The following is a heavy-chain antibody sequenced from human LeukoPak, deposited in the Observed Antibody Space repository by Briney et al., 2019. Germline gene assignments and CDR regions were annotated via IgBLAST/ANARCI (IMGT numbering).Heavy chain of an antibody. CDR3: AKDTRSSGPFDY. CDR1: GFTFTTYG. Sequence: PGGSLRLSCAASGFTFTTYGMTWVRQAPGKGLEWVSSIGAGGTNTYYADSVKGRFTISRDNSKNTLYLQMNSLRAEDTAVYYCAKDTRSSGPFDYWGQGTLVTVSS. D-gene: IGHD6-19*01. J-gene: IGHJ4*02. CDR2: IGAGGTNT. V-gene: IGHV3-23*01.